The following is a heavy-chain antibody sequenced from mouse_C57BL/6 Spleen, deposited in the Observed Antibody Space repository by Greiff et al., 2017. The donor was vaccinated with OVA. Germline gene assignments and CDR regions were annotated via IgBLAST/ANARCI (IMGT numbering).Heavy chain of an antibody. CDR2: IYPGDGDT. D-gene: IGHD2-4*01. Sequence: QVQLQQSGPELVKPGASVKISCKASGYAFSSSWMNWVKQRPGKGLEWIGRIYPGDGDTNYNGKFKGKATLTADKSSSTAYMQLSSLTSEDSAVYFCAREGDDYDGDYYAMDYWGQGTSVTVSS. J-gene: IGHJ4*01. CDR3: AREGDDYDGDYYAMDY. CDR1: GYAFSSSW. V-gene: IGHV1-82*01.